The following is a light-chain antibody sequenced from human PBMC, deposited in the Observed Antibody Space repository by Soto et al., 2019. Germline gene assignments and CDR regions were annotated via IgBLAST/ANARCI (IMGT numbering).Light chain of an antibody. CDR2: KAC. Sequence: DIQMTQSPSTLSASVGDRVTITCRASQSISSWLAWYQQKPGKAPKLLIYKACSLESGVPSRFSGSGSETEFTLTISSLQPDDFATYYCQQYNSYSLYTFGQGTKLEIK. V-gene: IGKV1-5*03. CDR3: QQYNSYSLYT. J-gene: IGKJ2*01. CDR1: QSISSW.